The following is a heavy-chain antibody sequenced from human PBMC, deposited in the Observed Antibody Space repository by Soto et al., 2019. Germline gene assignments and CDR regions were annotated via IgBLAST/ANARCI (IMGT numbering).Heavy chain of an antibody. CDR3: ARLGHPGH. J-gene: IGHJ4*02. V-gene: IGHV1-69*01. CDR1: GGSLRNSV. Sequence: QVQLVQSGAEVKKPGSSVKVYCTASGGSLRNSVISWVRQAPAQRLEWMGGVIPILGTANYAQKFQGRVTMTADEATSTAYMDLSSLSTDDTAVYYCARLGHPGHWGPGTLVIVSS. CDR2: VIPILGTA.